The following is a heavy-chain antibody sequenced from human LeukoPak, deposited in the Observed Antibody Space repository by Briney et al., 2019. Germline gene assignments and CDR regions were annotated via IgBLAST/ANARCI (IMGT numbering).Heavy chain of an antibody. CDR1: GYTFTSYD. D-gene: IGHD6-13*01. CDR3: AIRPYSSNWFDP. V-gene: IGHV1-8*03. J-gene: IGHJ5*02. CDR2: MNPNSGNT. Sequence: ASVKVSCKASGYTFTSYDINWVRQATGQGLEWMGWMNPNSGNTGYAQKFQGRVTITRNTSISTAYMELSSLRSEDTAVYYCAIRPYSSNWFDPWGQGTLVTVSS.